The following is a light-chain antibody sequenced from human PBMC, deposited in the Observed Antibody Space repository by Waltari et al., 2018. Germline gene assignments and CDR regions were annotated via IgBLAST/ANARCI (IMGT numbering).Light chain of an antibody. Sequence: IQMTQSHSPLPASVGDKVTVTCRASQGINTELSWYQQKPGKAPTLLIYAASSLQTGVSSRFSGSGSGTDFTLTISSLQPEDVASYYCQHDYTTPYSFGQGTKVEIK. CDR2: AAS. CDR3: QHDYTTPYS. J-gene: IGKJ2*03. V-gene: IGKV1-27*01. CDR1: QGINTE.